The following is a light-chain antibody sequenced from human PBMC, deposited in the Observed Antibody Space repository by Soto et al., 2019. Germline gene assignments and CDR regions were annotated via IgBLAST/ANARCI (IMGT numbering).Light chain of an antibody. J-gene: IGKJ5*01. CDR3: QQRSNWPPLIT. Sequence: EIVLTQSPATLSLSPGERATLSCRASQSVGSYLAWYQQKPGQAPRLLIYDASNRATGIPARFSGSGSGTDFTLTISSLEPEDFAVYYCQQRSNWPPLITFGQGTRLEIK. CDR1: QSVGSY. V-gene: IGKV3-11*01. CDR2: DAS.